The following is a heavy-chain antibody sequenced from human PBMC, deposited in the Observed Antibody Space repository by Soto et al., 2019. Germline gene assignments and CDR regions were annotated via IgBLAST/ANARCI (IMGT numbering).Heavy chain of an antibody. CDR1: GGSISSGDFY. J-gene: IGHJ4*02. D-gene: IGHD3-10*01. V-gene: IGHV4-31*03. CDR3: ARDGSESYLDY. Sequence: QVQLQESGPGLVKPSQTLSLTCTVSGGSISSGDFYWSWIRQHPGKGLEWIGYIYYSGSTYYNPSLMSRLTLSVDPSKNQFSRKVNSVTAADTAVYYCARDGSESYLDYWGQGTLVTVSS. CDR2: IYYSGST.